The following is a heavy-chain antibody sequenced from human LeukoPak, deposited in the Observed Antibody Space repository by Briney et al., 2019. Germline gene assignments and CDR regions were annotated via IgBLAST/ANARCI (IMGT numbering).Heavy chain of an antibody. CDR2: IGTAGDT. Sequence: GGSLRPSCAASGFTFSNYDMHWVRQATGKGLEWVSGIGTAGDTYYPGSVKGRFTISREDAKNSLYLQMNSLRAGDTAAYYCARGDPGYFYMDVWGKGTTVTVSS. CDR1: GFTFSNYD. CDR3: ARGDPGYFYMDV. J-gene: IGHJ6*03. V-gene: IGHV3-13*01. D-gene: IGHD2-21*02.